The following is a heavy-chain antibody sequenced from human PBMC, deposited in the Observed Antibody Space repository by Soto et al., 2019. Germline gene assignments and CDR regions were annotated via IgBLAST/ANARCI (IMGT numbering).Heavy chain of an antibody. D-gene: IGHD3-10*01. V-gene: IGHV4-59*01. J-gene: IGHJ5*02. Sequence: PSETLSLTCTVSGGSLSSYYWSWVRQPPGKGLGWIGYIYYSGSTNYNPSLKSRVTISVDTSKNQFSLKLSSVTAADTAVYYCARPLFGRGNWFDPWGQGTLVTVSS. CDR3: ARPLFGRGNWFDP. CDR2: IYYSGST. CDR1: GGSLSSYY.